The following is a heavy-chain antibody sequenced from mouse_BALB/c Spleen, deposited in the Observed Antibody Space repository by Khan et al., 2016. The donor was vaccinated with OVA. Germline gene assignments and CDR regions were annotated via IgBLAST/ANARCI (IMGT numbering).Heavy chain of an antibody. Sequence: QIQLVQSGPELKKPGETVKISCKASGYTFTNYGMNWVKQAPGKGLKWMGWINTYTGEPTYADDFKGRFAFSLETSASTAYLQINNLKNEDTATYLCASGDYRYFDVWGEGTTVTVSS. D-gene: IGHD2-13*01. CDR2: INTYTGEP. J-gene: IGHJ1*01. CDR1: GYTFTNYG. V-gene: IGHV9-3-1*01. CDR3: ASGDYRYFDV.